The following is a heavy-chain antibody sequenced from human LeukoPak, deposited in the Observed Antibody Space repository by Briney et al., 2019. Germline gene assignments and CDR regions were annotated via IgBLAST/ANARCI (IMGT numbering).Heavy chain of an antibody. CDR1: GFTFDDYT. D-gene: IGHD3-10*01. CDR2: ISWDGGST. J-gene: IGHJ4*02. V-gene: IGHV3-43*01. CDR3: AKDIGLYYYGSGSYTDY. Sequence: GGSLRLSCAASGFTFDDYTMHWVRQAPGKGLEWVSLISWDGGSTYYADSVKGRFTISRDNAKNSLYLQMNSLRAEDTALYYCAKDIGLYYYGSGSYTDYWGQGTLVTVSS.